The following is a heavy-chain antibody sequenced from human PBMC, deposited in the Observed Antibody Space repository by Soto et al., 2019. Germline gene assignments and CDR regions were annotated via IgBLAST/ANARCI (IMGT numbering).Heavy chain of an antibody. CDR1: GGSISSSSYY. CDR2: IFYSGSN. J-gene: IGHJ4*02. Sequence: QLQLQESGPGLVKPSETLSLTCTVSGGSISSSSYYWGWIRQPPGKGLEWIGSIFYSGSNYYNPSLKSRVTISVDTSKHQFSLKLSAGTAADTAVYYCARPGGGCSGGCCYSGGFDYWSQGTLVTVSS. CDR3: ARPGGGCSGGCCYSGGFDY. D-gene: IGHD2-15*01. V-gene: IGHV4-39*01.